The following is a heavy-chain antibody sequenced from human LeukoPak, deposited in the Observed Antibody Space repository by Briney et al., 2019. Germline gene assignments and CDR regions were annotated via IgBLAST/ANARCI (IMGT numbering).Heavy chain of an antibody. Sequence: GGSLRLSCAASGFTFDDYAMNWFRQAPGKGLEWVSSITGSSTKIHYADSVKGRFTVSRDNAKNSLYLQMNSLRVEDTAVYYCATGLIGHWGQGTLVTVST. J-gene: IGHJ4*02. CDR1: GFTFDDYA. CDR3: ATGLIGH. V-gene: IGHV3-21*01. CDR2: ITGSSTKI.